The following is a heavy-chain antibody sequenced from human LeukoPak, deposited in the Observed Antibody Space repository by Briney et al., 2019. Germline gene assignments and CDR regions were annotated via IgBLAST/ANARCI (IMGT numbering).Heavy chain of an antibody. CDR3: ARYYDFWSGYLGYYYYYGMDV. J-gene: IGHJ6*02. V-gene: IGHV1-8*01. CDR2: MNPNSGNT. CDR1: GYTFTSYD. D-gene: IGHD3-3*01. Sequence: ASVKVSCKASGYTFTSYDINWVRQATGQGLEWMGWMNPNSGNTGYAQKFQGRVTMTRNTSISTAYMELGSLRSEDTAVYYCARYYDFWSGYLGYYYYYGMDVWGQGTTVTVSS.